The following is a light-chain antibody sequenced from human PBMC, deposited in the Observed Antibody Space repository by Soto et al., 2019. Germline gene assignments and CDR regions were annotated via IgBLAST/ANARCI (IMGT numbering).Light chain of an antibody. CDR2: DTS. V-gene: IGKV3-20*01. J-gene: IGKJ5*01. CDR1: QGVSSQ. CDR3: QQYGSSLT. Sequence: EIVLTQSPATMSLSPGQRATIYCRASQGVSSQLAWYQQKPGQAPRLLIFDTSNRATGVPVRFSGSGSGTDFTLTISRLEPEDFAVYYCQQYGSSLTFGQGTRLEI.